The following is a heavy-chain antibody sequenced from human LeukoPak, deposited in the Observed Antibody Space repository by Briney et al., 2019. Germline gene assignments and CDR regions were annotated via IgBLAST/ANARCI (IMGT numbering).Heavy chain of an antibody. Sequence: PSETLSLTCTVSGGSISSSSYYWGWIRQPPGKGLEWIGSIYYSGSTYYNPSLKSRVTISVDTSKNQFSLKLSSVTAADTAMYYCARHSMHSKSSGYNLWGQGTLVTVSS. CDR3: ARHSMHSKSSGYNL. J-gene: IGHJ1*01. D-gene: IGHD3-22*01. CDR1: GGSISSSSYY. CDR2: IYYSGST. V-gene: IGHV4-39*01.